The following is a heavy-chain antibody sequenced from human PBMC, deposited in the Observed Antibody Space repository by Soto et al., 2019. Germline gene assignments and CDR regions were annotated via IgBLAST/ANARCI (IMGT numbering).Heavy chain of an antibody. J-gene: IGHJ6*02. CDR2: IYPGDSDT. Sequence: PGESLKISCKGSGYSFTSYWIGWVRQMPGKGLEWMGIIYPGDSDTRYSPYFQGQVTISADKSISTAYLQWSSLKASDTAMYYFARQGEATVVTRDYYYYGMDVWGQGTTVTVSS. V-gene: IGHV5-51*01. CDR3: ARQGEATVVTRDYYYYGMDV. D-gene: IGHD4-17*01. CDR1: GYSFTSYW.